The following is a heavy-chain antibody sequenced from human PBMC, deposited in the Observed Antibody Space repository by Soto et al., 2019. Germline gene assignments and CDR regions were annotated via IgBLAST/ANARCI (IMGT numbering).Heavy chain of an antibody. CDR3: ASGHDAYKVRY. CDR1: GGSISSGGTGSY. D-gene: IGHD1-1*01. V-gene: IGHV4-31*03. CDR2: IYYTGNT. J-gene: IGHJ4*02. Sequence: QVQLQESGPGLVKPSQTLSLTCTVSGGSISSGGTGSYWTWIRQLPGKGLEWIGYIYYTGNTYYTPSLTSRPPISIDTSEIPFSLKLTSVTAGDTAVYFCASGHDAYKVRYWGQGTLVTVSS.